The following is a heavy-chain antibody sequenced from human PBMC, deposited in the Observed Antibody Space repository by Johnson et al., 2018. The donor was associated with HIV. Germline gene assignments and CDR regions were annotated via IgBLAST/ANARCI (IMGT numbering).Heavy chain of an antibody. CDR1: GFTFSSYA. Sequence: QEQLVESGGGVVQPGRSLRLSCAASGFTFSSYAMHWVRQAPGKGLEWVAVISYDGSNKYYTDSVKGRFTISRDNSKNTLYLQMNSLRAEDTAVYYCAKGDPVEGDVDDAFDIWGQGTMVTVSS. CDR3: AKGDPVEGDVDDAFDI. V-gene: IGHV3-30*04. J-gene: IGHJ3*02. CDR2: ISYDGSNK. D-gene: IGHD2-21*01.